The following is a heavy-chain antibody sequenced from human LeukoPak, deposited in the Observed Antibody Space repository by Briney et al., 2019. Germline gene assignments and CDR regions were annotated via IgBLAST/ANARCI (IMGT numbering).Heavy chain of an antibody. V-gene: IGHV4-30-2*01. CDR2: IYHSGST. J-gene: IGHJ2*01. CDR3: ARVCTDYDFWSGYYRYWYFDL. Sequence: SQTLSLTCAVSGGSISSGGYSWSWIRQPPGKGLEWIGYIYHSGSTYYNPSLKSRVTISVDTSKNQFSLKLSSVTAADTAVYYCARVCTDYDFWSGYYRYWYFDLWGRGTLVTVSS. CDR1: GGSISSGGYS. D-gene: IGHD3-3*01.